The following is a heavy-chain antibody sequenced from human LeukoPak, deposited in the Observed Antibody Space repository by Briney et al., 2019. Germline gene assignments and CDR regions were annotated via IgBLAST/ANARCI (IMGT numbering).Heavy chain of an antibody. CDR3: ARITVATIHIDY. Sequence: GGSLRLSCAASGFTFSNYYMSWIRQAPGKGLEWVSYISSISSTIYYADSVKGRFTISRDNLKNIVYLHMNSLGAEDTAMYYCARITVATIHIDYWGQGTLVTVSS. CDR2: ISSISSTI. J-gene: IGHJ4*02. CDR1: GFTFSNYY. V-gene: IGHV3-11*01. D-gene: IGHD5-12*01.